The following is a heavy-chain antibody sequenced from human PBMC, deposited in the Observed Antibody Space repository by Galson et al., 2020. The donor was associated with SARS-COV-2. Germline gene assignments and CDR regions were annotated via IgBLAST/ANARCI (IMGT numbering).Heavy chain of an antibody. Sequence: SQTLSLTCAISGDSVSSNSAAWNWIRQSPSRGLEWLGRTYYRSKWYNDYAVSVKSRITINPDTSKNQFSLQLNSVTPEDTAVYYCASEDIVVGPAQAQHGSYYYYYGMDGWGQGTTVTVSS. J-gene: IGHJ6*02. CDR1: GDSVSSNSAA. CDR2: TYYRSKWYN. V-gene: IGHV6-1*01. CDR3: ASEDIVVGPAQAQHGSYYYYYGMDG. D-gene: IGHD2-2*01.